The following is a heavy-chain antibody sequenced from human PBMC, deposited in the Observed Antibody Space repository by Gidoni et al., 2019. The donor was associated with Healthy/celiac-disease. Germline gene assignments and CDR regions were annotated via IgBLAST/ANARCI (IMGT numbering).Heavy chain of an antibody. CDR1: GFTCSSYG. D-gene: IGHD3-10*01. Sequence: QVQLVESGGGVVQPGRSLRLSCAASGFTCSSYGMHWVRQAPGKGLEWVAVISYDGSNKYYADSVKGRFTISRDNSKNTLYLQMNSLRAEDTAVYYCAKGELITMVRGWDRNYYMDVWGKGTTVTVSS. V-gene: IGHV3-30*18. CDR3: AKGELITMVRGWDRNYYMDV. J-gene: IGHJ6*03. CDR2: ISYDGSNK.